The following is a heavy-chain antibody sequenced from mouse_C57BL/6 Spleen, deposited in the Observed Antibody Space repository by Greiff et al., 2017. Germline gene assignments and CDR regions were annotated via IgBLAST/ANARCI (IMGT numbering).Heavy chain of an antibody. CDR1: GYTLTSYW. D-gene: IGHD1-1*01. Sequence: QVHVKQPGAELVKPGASVTLSCKASGYTLTSYWMHWVKQRPGQGLEWIGMIHPNSGSTNYNEKFKSKATLTVDKSSSTAYMQLSSLTSEDSAVYYCARWYYGSSYLFDYWGQGTTLTVSS. V-gene: IGHV1-64*01. CDR2: IHPNSGST. CDR3: ARWYYGSSYLFDY. J-gene: IGHJ2*01.